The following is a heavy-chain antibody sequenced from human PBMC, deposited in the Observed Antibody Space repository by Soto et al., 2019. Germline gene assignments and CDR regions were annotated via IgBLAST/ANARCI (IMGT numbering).Heavy chain of an antibody. J-gene: IGHJ5*02. D-gene: IGHD3-10*01. CDR2: IIPIFGTA. CDR1: GCTFSSYG. CDR3: ARDSPSITVIRRAINWFDP. V-gene: IGHV1-69*06. Sequence: ASVKVSCKASGCTFSSYGITWVRQAPGQGLEWMGGIIPIFGTANYAQKFQGRVTITADKSTSTAYMELSRLRYEDTAVYYCARDSPSITVIRRAINWFDPWGKGILVTVSS.